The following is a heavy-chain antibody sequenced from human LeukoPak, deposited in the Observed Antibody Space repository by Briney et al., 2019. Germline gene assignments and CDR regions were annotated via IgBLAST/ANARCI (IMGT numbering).Heavy chain of an antibody. J-gene: IGHJ2*01. V-gene: IGHV3-30*04. Sequence: PGGSLRLSCAASGFTFSSYAMHWVRQAPGKGLEWVAVISYDGSNKYYADSVKGRFTISRDNSKNTLYLQMNSLRAEDTAVYYCAKEGSTGDFDLWGRGTLVTVSS. CDR1: GFTFSSYA. D-gene: IGHD3-10*01. CDR2: ISYDGSNK. CDR3: AKEGSTGDFDL.